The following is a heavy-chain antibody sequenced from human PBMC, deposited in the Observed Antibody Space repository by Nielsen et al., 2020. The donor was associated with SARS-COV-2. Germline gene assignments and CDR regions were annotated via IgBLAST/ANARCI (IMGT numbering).Heavy chain of an antibody. CDR2: ISDDGSHE. CDR1: GFTFTYHG. J-gene: IGHJ4*02. D-gene: IGHD4-11*01. Sequence: LKISCAASGFTFTYHGIHWVRQAPGKGLEWVALISDDGSHEYYADSVKGRFTISRDNSKKTVSLQMSRLRHEDTAVYYCATADDYDYWGQGTVVTVSS. CDR3: ATADDYDY. V-gene: IGHV3-30*03.